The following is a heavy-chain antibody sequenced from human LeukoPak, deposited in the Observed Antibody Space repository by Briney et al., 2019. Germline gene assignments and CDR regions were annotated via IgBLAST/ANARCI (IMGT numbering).Heavy chain of an antibody. Sequence: PGGSPRLSCAASGFTFSSYSMNWVRQAPGKGLEWVSYISSSSSTIYYADSVKGRFTISRDNAKNSLYLQMNSLRAEDTAVYYCAREALVVISPFDYWGQGTLVTVSS. J-gene: IGHJ4*02. V-gene: IGHV3-48*01. D-gene: IGHD3-22*01. CDR1: GFTFSSYS. CDR3: AREALVVISPFDY. CDR2: ISSSSSTI.